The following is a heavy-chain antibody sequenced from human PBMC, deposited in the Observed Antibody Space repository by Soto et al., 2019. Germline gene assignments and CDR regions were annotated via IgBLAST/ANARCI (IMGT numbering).Heavy chain of an antibody. CDR2: FDPEDGET. D-gene: IGHD1-26*01. CDR3: ATSRVGPSGSYETYGMDV. V-gene: IGHV1-24*01. CDR1: GYTLTELS. J-gene: IGHJ6*02. Sequence: QVQLVQSGAEVKKPGASEKVSCKVSGYTLTELSMHWVRQAPGKGLEWMGGFDPEDGETIYAQKFQGRVTMTEDTSTDTAYMEPSSLRSEDTAVYYCATSRVGPSGSYETYGMDVWGQGTTVTVSS.